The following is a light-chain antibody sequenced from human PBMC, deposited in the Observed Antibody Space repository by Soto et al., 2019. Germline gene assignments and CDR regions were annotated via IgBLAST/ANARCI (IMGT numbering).Light chain of an antibody. J-gene: IGKJ2*01. CDR3: QHYNNWPYT. V-gene: IGKV3-15*01. CDR2: GAS. Sequence: EIVMTQSPATLSVSPGERATLSCGASQSISSYLAWYQQKPGQAPRLLIYGASTRATGIPARFSGSGSGTEFTLTISSLQSEDFVVYYCQHYNNWPYTFGQGTKLEIK. CDR1: QSISSY.